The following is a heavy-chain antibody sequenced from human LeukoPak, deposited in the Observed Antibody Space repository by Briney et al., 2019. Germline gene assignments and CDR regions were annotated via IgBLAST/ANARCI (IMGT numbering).Heavy chain of an antibody. CDR1: GFTFDDYA. Sequence: PGGSLRLSCAASGFTFDDYAMHWVRQAPGKGLEWVSGISWNSGSIGYADSVKGRFTISRDNAKNSLYLQMNSLRAEDTALYYCAKDMGSHLVGDAFDIWGQGTMVTVSS. CDR3: AKDMGSHLVGDAFDI. CDR2: ISWNSGSI. V-gene: IGHV3-9*01. D-gene: IGHD6-6*01. J-gene: IGHJ3*02.